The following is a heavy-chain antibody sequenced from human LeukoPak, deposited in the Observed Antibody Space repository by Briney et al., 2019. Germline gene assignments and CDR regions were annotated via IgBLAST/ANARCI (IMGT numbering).Heavy chain of an antibody. CDR2: IKQDGSER. V-gene: IGHV3-7*01. CDR3: AKSYYDSSGYRGDLEY. CDR1: GFTFSSYW. D-gene: IGHD3-22*01. Sequence: PGGSLRLSCAASGFTFSSYWMSWVRQAPGKGLEWVANIKQDGSERYYVESVKGRFTISRDNAKNSLYLQMNSLRAEDTAVYYCAKSYYDSSGYRGDLEYWGQGTLVTVSS. J-gene: IGHJ4*02.